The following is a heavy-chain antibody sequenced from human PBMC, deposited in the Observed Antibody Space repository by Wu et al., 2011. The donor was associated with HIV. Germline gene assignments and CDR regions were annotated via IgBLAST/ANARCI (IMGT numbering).Heavy chain of an antibody. Sequence: QVQLVQSGAEVKKPGSSVKVSCKASGGTFSSYAISWVRQAPGQGLEWMGGLIPMFGTANYAQKFQGRVTIIADKSTSTAHMELSSLRSEDTAVYYCARESELGNLFDYWGQGTLVTVSS. V-gene: IGHV1-69*14. CDR1: GGTFSSYA. J-gene: IGHJ4*02. CDR3: ARESELGNLFDY. CDR2: LIPMFGTA. D-gene: IGHD1-26*01.